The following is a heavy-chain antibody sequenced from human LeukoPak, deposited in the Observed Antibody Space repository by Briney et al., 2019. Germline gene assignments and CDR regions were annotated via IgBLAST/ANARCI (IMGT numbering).Heavy chain of an antibody. V-gene: IGHV4-34*01. D-gene: IGHD2-15*01. CDR3: ASWPRYCSGGSCYGLSRFDP. CDR1: GGSFSGYY. CDR2: INHSGST. J-gene: IGHJ5*02. Sequence: SETLSLTCAVYGGSFSGYYWSWIRQPPGKGLEWIGEINHSGSTNYNPSLKSLFTISVDTSKNQLSLKLSSVPAADTAVYYCASWPRYCSGGSCYGLSRFDPWGQGTLVTVSS.